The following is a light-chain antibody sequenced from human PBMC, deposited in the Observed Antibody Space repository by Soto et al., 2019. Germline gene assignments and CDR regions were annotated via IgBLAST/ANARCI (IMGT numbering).Light chain of an antibody. CDR3: QQYNNWPPIT. J-gene: IGKJ4*01. V-gene: IGKV3-15*01. CDR1: QSISGN. CDR2: GAS. Sequence: EIVMTQSPATLSVSPGERATLSCRASQSISGNLAWYQQKPGQAPRLLMYGASTRATGIPATFSGSGSGTEFTLTISSLQFEDFAVYYCQQYNNWPPITFGGGTKVEIK.